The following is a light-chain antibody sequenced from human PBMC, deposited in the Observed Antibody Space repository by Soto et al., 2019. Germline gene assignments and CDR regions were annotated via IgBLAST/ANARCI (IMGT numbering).Light chain of an antibody. V-gene: IGKV3-20*01. CDR2: GAS. Sequence: EIVLTQSPGTLSLSPGERATLSCRASQSVSSSYLAWYQQKPGQTPMLLIYGASSRATRIPDRFSGSGSGTHFTINIGRLEPDDFSVYYCQQYGSSPLFTFGPGTKVDIK. J-gene: IGKJ3*01. CDR3: QQYGSSPLFT. CDR1: QSVSSSY.